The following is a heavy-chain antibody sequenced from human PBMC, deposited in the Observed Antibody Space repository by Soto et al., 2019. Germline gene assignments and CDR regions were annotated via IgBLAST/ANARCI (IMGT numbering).Heavy chain of an antibody. CDR2: ISGSGDTT. V-gene: IGHV3-23*01. D-gene: IGHD6-13*01. J-gene: IGHJ4*02. Sequence: GGSLRLCCVISRVTVSNYALNWVRKAPGKGLEWVSSISGSGDTTYYADSVKGRFTISRDNSKNTLYLQMNSLRVEDTALYYCAKADYSYSWAPGDYWGQGTLVTVSS. CDR1: RVTVSNYA. CDR3: AKADYSYSWAPGDY.